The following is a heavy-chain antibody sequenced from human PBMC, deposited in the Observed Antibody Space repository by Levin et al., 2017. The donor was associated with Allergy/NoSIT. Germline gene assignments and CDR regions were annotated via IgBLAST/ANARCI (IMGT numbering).Heavy chain of an antibody. J-gene: IGHJ5*01. Sequence: PGGSLRLSCAASGLSVSDNYMNWVRQPPGKGLEWVSVIYSRGSSYYADSVKGRFTMSRDNSKNTLYLQMNSLTVEDTAVYYCARDQFLDGSASGGWFDSWGQGTLVTVSS. V-gene: IGHV3-53*01. CDR2: IYSRGSS. CDR1: GLSVSDNY. D-gene: IGHD5-24*01. CDR3: ARDQFLDGSASGGWFDS.